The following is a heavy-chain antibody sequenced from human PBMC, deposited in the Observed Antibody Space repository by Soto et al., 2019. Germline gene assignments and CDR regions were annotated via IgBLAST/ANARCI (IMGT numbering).Heavy chain of an antibody. CDR1: GFTFSSYA. CDR3: AKASSWYPYFDC. J-gene: IGHJ4*02. D-gene: IGHD6-13*01. V-gene: IGHV3-23*01. Sequence: EVQLLESGGGLVQPGGSLRLSCAASGFTFSSYAMSWVRQAPGKGLEWVSSITSSGGSTYSADSVKGRFTISRDNPKDTLYLQMSSLRAEDTALYYCAKASSWYPYFDCWGQGTLVTVSS. CDR2: ITSSGGST.